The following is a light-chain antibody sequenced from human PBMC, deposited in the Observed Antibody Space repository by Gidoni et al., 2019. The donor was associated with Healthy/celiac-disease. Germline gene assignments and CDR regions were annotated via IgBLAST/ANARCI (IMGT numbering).Light chain of an antibody. J-gene: IGLJ3*02. Sequence: VTISGTGSSSNIGAGYDVHWYQQLPGTAPKLLIYGNSNRPSGVPDRFSGSKSGTSASLAITGLQAEDEADYYCQSYDSSLSGSVFGGGTKLTVL. CDR1: SSNIGAGYD. V-gene: IGLV1-40*01. CDR3: QSYDSSLSGSV. CDR2: GNS.